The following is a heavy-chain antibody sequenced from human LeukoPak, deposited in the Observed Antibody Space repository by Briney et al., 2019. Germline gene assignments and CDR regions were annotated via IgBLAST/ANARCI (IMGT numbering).Heavy chain of an antibody. J-gene: IGHJ4*02. Sequence: VASVKVSCKASGYTFTTYGISWVRQAPGQGLEWVGWISPYNGNTNHGQKFQDRITMTTDTSTSTAYMELRSLRSDDTAIYYCTRDQSLGLFDYWGQGTLVTVSS. CDR2: ISPYNGNT. CDR1: GYTFTTYG. V-gene: IGHV1-18*01. D-gene: IGHD7-27*01. CDR3: TRDQSLGLFDY.